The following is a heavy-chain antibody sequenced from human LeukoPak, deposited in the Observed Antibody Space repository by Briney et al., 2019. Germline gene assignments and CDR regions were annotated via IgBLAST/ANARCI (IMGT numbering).Heavy chain of an antibody. V-gene: IGHV3-23*01. CDR2: IVGDTVT. D-gene: IGHD4-23*01. CDR3: AKGSAHWELYDY. CDR1: GFTFNSYA. Sequence: GGSLRLSCAASGFTFNSYAMSWVRQAPGKGLEWVSAIVGDTVTFYTDAVKGRFTISRDNSKNTLYLQMNGLRGEDAAISYCAKGSAHWELYDYWGQGTLVTVSS. J-gene: IGHJ4*02.